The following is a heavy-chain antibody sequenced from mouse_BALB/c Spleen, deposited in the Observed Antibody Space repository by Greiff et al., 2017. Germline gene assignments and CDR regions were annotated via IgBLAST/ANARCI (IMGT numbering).Heavy chain of an antibody. Sequence: EVQLQQSGPGLVKPSQSLSLTCSVTGYSITSGYYWNWIRQFPGNKLEWMGYISYDGSNNYNPSLKNRISITRDTSKNQFFLKLNSVTTEDTATYYCAREDRYDYFDYWGQGTTLTVSS. J-gene: IGHJ2*01. D-gene: IGHD2-14*01. CDR1: GYSITSGYY. CDR3: AREDRYDYFDY. CDR2: ISYDGSN. V-gene: IGHV3-6*02.